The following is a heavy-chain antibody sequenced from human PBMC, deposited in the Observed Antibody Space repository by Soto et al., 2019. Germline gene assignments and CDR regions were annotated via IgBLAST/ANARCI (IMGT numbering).Heavy chain of an antibody. CDR2: ILVAGST. CDR3: AKTTATGGGAFDI. D-gene: IGHD2-8*02. CDR1: GFICSSYD. J-gene: IGHJ3*02. Sequence: GGSLRLSCAASGFICSSYDMSWVRQAPGKGLEWVSTILVAGSTHYEDSVKGRFTISRDTSKNTVYLQMNSLTAGDTAVYYCAKTTATGGGAFDIRGQGTMVSVSS. V-gene: IGHV3-23*01.